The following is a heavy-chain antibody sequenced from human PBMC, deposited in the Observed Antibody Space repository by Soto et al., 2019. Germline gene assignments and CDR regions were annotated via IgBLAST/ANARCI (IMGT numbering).Heavy chain of an antibody. J-gene: IGHJ4*02. V-gene: IGHV4-59*01. D-gene: IGHD6-19*01. Sequence: SATLSLTCSVSGGSISGSYWSWIRQSPGKGLEWLGYVYYTGSTNYSPSLRSRVSISVDTSKNEFSLRLSSVTAADTAVYFCARSVAVPGAHIDYWGQGTQVPVSS. CDR2: VYYTGST. CDR3: ARSVAVPGAHIDY. CDR1: GGSISGSY.